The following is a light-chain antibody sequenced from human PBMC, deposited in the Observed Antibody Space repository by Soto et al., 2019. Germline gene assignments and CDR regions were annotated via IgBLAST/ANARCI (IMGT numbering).Light chain of an antibody. Sequence: EIVLTQSPGTLSLSPGDRATLSCRASQSVSSNYLAWYQQKPGQAPRLLLYGASSRATGIPDRFGGSGSGTDFTLPISRLEPEDFAVYYCQQYDTSPPLTFRGGTKVEIK. J-gene: IGKJ4*01. V-gene: IGKV3-20*01. CDR1: QSVSSNY. CDR3: QQYDTSPPLT. CDR2: GAS.